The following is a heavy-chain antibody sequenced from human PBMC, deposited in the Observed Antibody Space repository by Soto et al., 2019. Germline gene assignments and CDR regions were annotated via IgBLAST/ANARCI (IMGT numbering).Heavy chain of an antibody. CDR3: ARASYSGYDLPIGPYYYYYMDV. J-gene: IGHJ6*03. D-gene: IGHD5-12*01. CDR2: IYYSGST. V-gene: IGHV4-59*01. CDR1: GGSISSYY. Sequence: SETLSLTCTVSGGSISSYYWSWIRQPPGKGLEWIGYIYYSGSTNYNPSLKSRVTISVDTSKNQFSLKLSSVTAADTAVYYCARASYSGYDLPIGPYYYYYMDVWGKGTTVTVSS.